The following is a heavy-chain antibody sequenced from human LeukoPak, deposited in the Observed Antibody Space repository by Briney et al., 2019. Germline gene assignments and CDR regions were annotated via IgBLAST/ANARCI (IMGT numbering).Heavy chain of an antibody. CDR2: IWSDGSNK. D-gene: IGHD1-26*01. CDR3: ARDPRRRWELPY. CDR1: GFTFSTYG. J-gene: IGHJ4*02. Sequence: GGSLRLSCAASGFTFSTYGMHWVRQAPGKGLEWVAFIWSDGSNKYYADSVKGRYTISRDNSKNTLYLQMNSLRAEDTAVYYCARDPRRRWELPYWGQGTLVTVSS. V-gene: IGHV3-33*01.